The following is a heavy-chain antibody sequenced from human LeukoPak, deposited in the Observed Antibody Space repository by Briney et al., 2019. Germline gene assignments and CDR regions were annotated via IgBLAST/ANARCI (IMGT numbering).Heavy chain of an antibody. D-gene: IGHD6-13*01. CDR1: GGSISSGSYY. CDR3: ARDSYRSSLAYYYYMDV. J-gene: IGHJ6*03. V-gene: IGHV4-61*02. CDR2: LNPSGST. Sequence: SETLSLTCTVSGGSISSGSYYWSWIRQPAEKGLEWIGRLNPSGSTNYNPSLKGRVTISIDTSKNQFSLRLTSVTAADTAVYYCARDSYRSSLAYYYYMDVWGKGTTVTISS.